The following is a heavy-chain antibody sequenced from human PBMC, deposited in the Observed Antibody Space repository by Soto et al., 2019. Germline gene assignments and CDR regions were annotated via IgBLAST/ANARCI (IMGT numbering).Heavy chain of an antibody. V-gene: IGHV3-30*03. J-gene: IGHJ4*02. CDR3: AGKTVAGYFDY. D-gene: IGHD6-19*01. CDR2: ISYDGSNK. Sequence: PGGSLRLSCAASGFTFSSYGMHWVRQAPGKGLEWVAVISYDGSNKYYADSVKGRFTISRDNSKNTLYLQMNSLRAEDTAVYYCAGKTVAGYFDYWGQGTLVTVSS. CDR1: GFTFSSYG.